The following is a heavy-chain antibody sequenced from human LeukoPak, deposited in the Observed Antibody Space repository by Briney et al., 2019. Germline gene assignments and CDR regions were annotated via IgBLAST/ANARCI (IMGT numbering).Heavy chain of an antibody. CDR2: INPNSGGT. CDR1: GYTFTGYY. Sequence: ASVKVSCKASGYTFTGYYMHWVRQAPGQGLEWMEWINPNSGGTNYAQKFQGRVTMTRDTSISTAYMELSRLRSDDTAVYYCARGTRRSIAEAVGWFDPWGQGTLVTVSS. CDR3: ARGTRRSIAEAVGWFDP. D-gene: IGHD6-13*01. J-gene: IGHJ5*02. V-gene: IGHV1-2*02.